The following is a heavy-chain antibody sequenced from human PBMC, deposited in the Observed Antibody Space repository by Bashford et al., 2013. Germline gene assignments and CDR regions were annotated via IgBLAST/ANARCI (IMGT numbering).Heavy chain of an antibody. Sequence: ASVKVSCKASGYTFTSYAMNWVRQAPGQGLEWMGWINTNTGNPTYAQGFTGRFVFSLDTSVSTAYLQICSLKAEDTAVYYCARVLPRLRTSSSYRVTGPWGQGTLVTVSS. D-gene: IGHD6-6*01. J-gene: IGHJ5*02. CDR2: INTNTGNP. CDR3: ARVLPRLRTSSSYRVTGP. V-gene: IGHV7-4-1*01. CDR1: GYTFTSYA.